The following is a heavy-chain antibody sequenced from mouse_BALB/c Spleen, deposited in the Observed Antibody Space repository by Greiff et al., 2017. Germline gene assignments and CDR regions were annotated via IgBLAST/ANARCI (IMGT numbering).Heavy chain of an antibody. CDR3: TRDSSGLDV. Sequence: LQQPGSELVRPGASVKLSCKASGYTFTSYWMHWVKQRPGQGLEWIGNIYPGSGSTNYDEKFKSKATLTVDTSSSTAYMQLSSLTSEDSAVYYCTRDSSGLDVWGSGTTVTVSS. CDR2: IYPGSGST. V-gene: IGHV1S22*01. D-gene: IGHD3-2*01. J-gene: IGHJ1*01. CDR1: GYTFTSYW.